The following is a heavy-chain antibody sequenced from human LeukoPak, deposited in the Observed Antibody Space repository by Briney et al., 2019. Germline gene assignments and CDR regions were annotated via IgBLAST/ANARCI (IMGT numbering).Heavy chain of an antibody. CDR2: ISDSGGST. Sequence: GGSLRLSCAASGFTFSNYDMSWVRQAPGKGLEWVSSISDSGGSTYYADSVKGRFTISRDNSKNTLYLQMNSLRAEDTAVYYCARAVPRQYYFDYWGHGTLVTVSS. V-gene: IGHV3-23*01. CDR3: ARAVPRQYYFDY. CDR1: GFTFSNYD. D-gene: IGHD5-24*01. J-gene: IGHJ4*01.